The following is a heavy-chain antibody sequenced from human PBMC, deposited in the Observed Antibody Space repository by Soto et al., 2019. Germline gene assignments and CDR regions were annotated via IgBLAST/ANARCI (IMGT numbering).Heavy chain of an antibody. CDR2: IQSGGST. D-gene: IGHD2-15*01. Sequence: EVQLVESGGGLVQPGGSLRLSCAASGFSVSSKYMSWVRQAPGKGLEWVSLIQSGGSTYYAGSVKGRFTISRDNSENTLFLQMNRLRVEDTAVYYCTRDDFHCNGGRCYGGPMEVWGKGTKVTVS. CDR3: TRDDFHCNGGRCYGGPMEV. J-gene: IGHJ6*03. CDR1: GFSVSSKY. V-gene: IGHV3-66*01.